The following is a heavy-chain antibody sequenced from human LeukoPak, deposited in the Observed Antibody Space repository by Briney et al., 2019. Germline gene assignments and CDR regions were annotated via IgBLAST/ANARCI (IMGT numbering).Heavy chain of an antibody. D-gene: IGHD2-2*01. CDR2: IYYSGST. J-gene: IGHJ6*03. CDR1: GGSISSYY. Sequence: SETLSLTCTVSGGSISSYYWSWIRQPPGKGLEWIGYIYYSGSTNYNPSLKSRVTISVDTSKNQFSLKLSSVTAADTAVYYCARADIVVVPAATEGYYYYMDVWGKGTTVTVSS. V-gene: IGHV4-59*01. CDR3: ARADIVVVPAATEGYYYYMDV.